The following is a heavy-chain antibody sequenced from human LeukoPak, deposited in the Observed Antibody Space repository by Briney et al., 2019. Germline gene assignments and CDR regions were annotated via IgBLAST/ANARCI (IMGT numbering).Heavy chain of an antibody. CDR3: AKFYFDSSGYYDVFDI. CDR2: FHDGGST. V-gene: IGHV4-34*01. D-gene: IGHD3-22*01. J-gene: IGHJ3*02. CDR1: GGSFSGYY. Sequence: PSETPSLTCAVYGGSFSGYYWSWIRQPPGKGLEWIGFFHDGGSTNYNPSFKSRVTISVDTSKNQVYLKLSSVTAADTAVYFCAKFYFDSSGYYDVFDIWGQGTMVTVSS.